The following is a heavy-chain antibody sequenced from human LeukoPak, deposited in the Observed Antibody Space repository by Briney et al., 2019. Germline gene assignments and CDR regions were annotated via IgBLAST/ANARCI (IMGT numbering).Heavy chain of an antibody. CDR1: GGSISTSNYY. CDR2: IYYSGST. J-gene: IGHJ4*02. V-gene: IGHV4-39*07. Sequence: SETLSLTCTVSGGSISTSNYYWGWIRQPPGKGLEWIGSIYYSGSTYYNPSLKSRVTISVDTSKNQFSLKLSSVTAADTAVYYCAREGSIAARPEYYFDYWGQGTLVTVSS. D-gene: IGHD6-6*01. CDR3: AREGSIAARPEYYFDY.